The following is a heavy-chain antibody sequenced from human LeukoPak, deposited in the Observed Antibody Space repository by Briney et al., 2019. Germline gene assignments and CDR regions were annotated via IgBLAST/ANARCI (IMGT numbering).Heavy chain of an antibody. CDR1: GFPFSTYV. V-gene: IGHV3-64D*06. Sequence: QPGGSLRLSCSVSGFPFSTYVMHWVRQAPGKGLEYVSAISSNGDNTCYADSVKGRFTISRDNSKNTLYLQMSSLRADDTAVYYCVRGTGYWGQGTLVTVSS. CDR2: ISSNGDNT. J-gene: IGHJ4*02. CDR3: VRGTGY.